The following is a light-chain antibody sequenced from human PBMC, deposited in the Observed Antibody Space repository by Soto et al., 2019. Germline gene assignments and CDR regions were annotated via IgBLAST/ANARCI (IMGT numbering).Light chain of an antibody. J-gene: IGKJ1*01. CDR1: QSVPSSY. CDR2: GAS. CDR3: QQYSNSLTWT. Sequence: EIVLTQSPGTLSLSPWERATLSCRASQSVPSSYLAWYQQKIGQTPRLLIYGASRRAAGIPDRFSGSGSGTDFTLTISRLETEDFAVYYCQQYSNSLTWTFSQGTKVDIK. V-gene: IGKV3-20*01.